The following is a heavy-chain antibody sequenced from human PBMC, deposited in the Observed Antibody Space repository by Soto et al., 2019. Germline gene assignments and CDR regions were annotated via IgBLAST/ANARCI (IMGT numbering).Heavy chain of an antibody. J-gene: IGHJ4*02. CDR3: ARGQAYYDSRDYFDY. D-gene: IGHD3-22*01. CDR1: GFTFSSYG. CDR2: IWYDGSNK. Sequence: QVQLVESGGGVVQPGRSLRLSCAASGFTFSSYGMHWVRQAPGKGLEWVAVIWYDGSNKYYADSVKGRFTISRDNSKNTLYLQMNSLRAEDTAVYYCARGQAYYDSRDYFDYRGQGTLVTVSS. V-gene: IGHV3-33*01.